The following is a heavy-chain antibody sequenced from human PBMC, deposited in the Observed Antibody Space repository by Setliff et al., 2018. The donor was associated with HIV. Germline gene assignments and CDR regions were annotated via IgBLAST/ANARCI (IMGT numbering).Heavy chain of an antibody. CDR3: ARVFVLPDIVVVLDAFDI. J-gene: IGHJ3*02. CDR2: IIPIFGTA. D-gene: IGHD2-21*01. Sequence: GASVKVSCKASGGTFSSYAISWVRQAPGQGLEWMGGIIPIFGTANYAQKFQGRVTMTTDTSTTTAYMELRSLRSDDTAEYYCARVFVLPDIVVVLDAFDIWGQGTMVTVSS. CDR1: GGTFSSYA. V-gene: IGHV1-69*05.